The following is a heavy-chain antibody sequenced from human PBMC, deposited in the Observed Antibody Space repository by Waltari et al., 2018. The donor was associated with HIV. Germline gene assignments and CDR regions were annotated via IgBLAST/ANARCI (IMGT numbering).Heavy chain of an antibody. Sequence: EVHLVQSGPEERKPGSTMKISCRVSGYTFTDYYIHRVQEAPGRGLERMGLIDPEDGETVYAEKFQDRLTITADTSADTVYMELTSLRSDDTAVYYCASLAAAVYFDAWGQGTLLTVSS. V-gene: IGHV1-69-2*01. CDR2: IDPEDGET. J-gene: IGHJ4*02. CDR3: ASLAAAVYFDA. CDR1: GYTFTDYY. D-gene: IGHD6-13*01.